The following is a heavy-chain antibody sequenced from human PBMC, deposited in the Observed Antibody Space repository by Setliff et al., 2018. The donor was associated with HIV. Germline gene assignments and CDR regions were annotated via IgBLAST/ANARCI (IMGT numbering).Heavy chain of an antibody. V-gene: IGHV4-34*01. CDR2: INHSGST. D-gene: IGHD5-12*01. Sequence: PSETLSLTCAVYGGSFSEYYWSWIRQSPGKGLEWIGEINHSGSTHYNPPLKSRATISVDTSKNQFSLRLNSVTAADTAVYYCARGATLLPGYSDRWEYFYMDVWGNGTTVTVSS. CDR1: GGSFSEYY. J-gene: IGHJ6*03. CDR3: ARGATLLPGYSDRWEYFYMDV.